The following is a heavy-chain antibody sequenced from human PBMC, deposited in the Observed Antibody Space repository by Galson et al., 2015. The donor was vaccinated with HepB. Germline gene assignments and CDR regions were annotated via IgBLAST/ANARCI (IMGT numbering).Heavy chain of an antibody. J-gene: IGHJ4*02. Sequence: SLRLSCAASGFTFSSYAMSWGRQAPGKGLEWVSGISGSGGSTSYADSVKGRFTISRDNSKNTLYLQMNSLRAEDTAVYYCAKMGASGYSYALGDYWGQGTLVTVSS. CDR1: GFTFSSYA. CDR2: ISGSGGST. D-gene: IGHD5-18*01. CDR3: AKMGASGYSYALGDY. V-gene: IGHV3-23*01.